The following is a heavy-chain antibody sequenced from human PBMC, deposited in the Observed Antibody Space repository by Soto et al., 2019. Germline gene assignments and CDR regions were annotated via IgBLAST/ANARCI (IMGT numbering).Heavy chain of an antibody. CDR3: AKVGRYYDILTSYRDYYGMDV. Sequence: QVQLVESGGGVVQPGRSLRLSCAASGFTFSSYGMHWVRQAPGKGLEWVAVISYDGSNKYYADSVKGRFTISRDNSKNTLYLQMNSLRAEDTAVYYCAKVGRYYDILTSYRDYYGMDVWGQGTTVTVSS. D-gene: IGHD3-9*01. J-gene: IGHJ6*02. CDR1: GFTFSSYG. V-gene: IGHV3-30*18. CDR2: ISYDGSNK.